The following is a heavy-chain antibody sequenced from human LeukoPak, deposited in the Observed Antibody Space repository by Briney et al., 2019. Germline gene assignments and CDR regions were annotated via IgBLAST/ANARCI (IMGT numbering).Heavy chain of an antibody. J-gene: IGHJ4*02. V-gene: IGHV4-59*01. D-gene: IGHD2-2*01. CDR2: IYYSGST. Sequence: PSETLSLTCTVSGGSISSYYWSWIRQPPRKGLEWIGYIYYSGSTNYNPSLKSRVTISVDTSKNQFSLKLSSVTAADTAVYYCARRPGSQLPLDYWGQGTLVTVSS. CDR3: ARRPGSQLPLDY. CDR1: GGSISSYY.